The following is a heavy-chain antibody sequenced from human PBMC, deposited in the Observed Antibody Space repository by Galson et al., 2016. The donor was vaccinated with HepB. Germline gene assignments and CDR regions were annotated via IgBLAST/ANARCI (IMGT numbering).Heavy chain of an antibody. V-gene: IGHV1-18*04. J-gene: IGHJ5*02. Sequence: SVKVSCKASGYRFNSYGITWVRQAPGQGLEWIGWIRVYKGDTLYGQKFQGRVTLTTDTSTNTASMDLRGLRSDDTAVYYCARDSAWRLGDGTGWLDPWGQGTLVIVPS. CDR2: IRVYKGDT. CDR3: ARDSAWRLGDGTGWLDP. CDR1: GYRFNSYG. D-gene: IGHD5-24*01.